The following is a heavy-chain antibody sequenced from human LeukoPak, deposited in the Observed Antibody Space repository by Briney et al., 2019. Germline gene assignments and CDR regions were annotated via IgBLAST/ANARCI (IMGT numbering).Heavy chain of an antibody. CDR3: AKGGCSSTNCYLANP. CDR2: ISYDGTIR. V-gene: IGHV3-30*18. J-gene: IGHJ5*02. Sequence: PGRSLRLSCAASGLTFSSYGMHWVRQAPGKGLEWVAVISYDGTIRNYADSVKGRFTISRDNSKNTLYLQMNSLTAEDTAQYYCAKGGCSSTNCYLANPWGQGTLVTVSS. D-gene: IGHD2-2*01. CDR1: GLTFSSYG.